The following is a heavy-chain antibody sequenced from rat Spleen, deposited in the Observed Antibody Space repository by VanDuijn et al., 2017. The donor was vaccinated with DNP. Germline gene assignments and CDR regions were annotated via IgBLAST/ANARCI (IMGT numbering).Heavy chain of an antibody. CDR1: GFTFSNYG. V-gene: IGHV5S13*01. CDR2: ISTGGGNT. J-gene: IGHJ2*01. Sequence: EVQLVESGGGLVQPGRSLKLSCAASGFTFSNYGMAWVRQTPTKGLEWVASISTGGGNTYYRDSVKGRFTISRDNAENTVYLQMNSLRSEDTATYYCVKDLRGGSAFAYWGPGIMVTVSS. CDR3: VKDLRGGSAFAY. D-gene: IGHD1-11*01.